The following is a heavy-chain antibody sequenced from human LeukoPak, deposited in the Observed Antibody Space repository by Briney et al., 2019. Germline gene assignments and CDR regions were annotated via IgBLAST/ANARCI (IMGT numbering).Heavy chain of an antibody. Sequence: GGSLRLSCAASGFSFSKYGMHWVRQAPGKGLEWVAVISDDANNEEYADSVKGRFTISRDNSKNTLYLQMNSLRAEDTAVYYCARAREYCSGGSCYLEYFQHWGQGTLVTVSS. CDR3: ARAREYCSGGSCYLEYFQH. CDR1: GFSFSKYG. CDR2: ISDDANNE. D-gene: IGHD2-15*01. V-gene: IGHV3-30*03. J-gene: IGHJ1*01.